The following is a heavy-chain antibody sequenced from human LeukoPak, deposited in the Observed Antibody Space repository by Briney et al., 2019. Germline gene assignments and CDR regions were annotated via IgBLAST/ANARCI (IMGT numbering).Heavy chain of an antibody. CDR1: GGSISSYY. CDR3: ARGYEGFDY. CDR2: INHSGSS. V-gene: IGHV4-34*01. J-gene: IGHJ4*02. Sequence: SETLSLTCTVPGGSISSYYWSWIRQPPGKGLEWIGEINHSGSSNYNPSLKSRVTISVDTSKNQFSLKLSSVTAADTAVYYCARGYEGFDYWGQGTLVTVSS. D-gene: IGHD5-12*01.